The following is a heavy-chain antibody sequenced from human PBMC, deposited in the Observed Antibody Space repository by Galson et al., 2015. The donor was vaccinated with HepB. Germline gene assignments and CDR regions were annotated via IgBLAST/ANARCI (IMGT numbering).Heavy chain of an antibody. J-gene: IGHJ4*02. V-gene: IGHV3-43*01. CDR3: AKDALSGWVFDY. Sequence: SLRLSCAASGFTFDDYTMHWVRQAPGKGLEWVSLISWDGGSTYYADSVKGRFTISRDNSKNSLYLQMNSLRTEDTALYYCAKDALSGWVFDYWGQGTLVTVSS. CDR1: GFTFDDYT. D-gene: IGHD6-19*01. CDR2: ISWDGGST.